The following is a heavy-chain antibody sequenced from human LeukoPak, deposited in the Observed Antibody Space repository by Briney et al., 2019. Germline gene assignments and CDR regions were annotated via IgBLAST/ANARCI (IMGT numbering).Heavy chain of an antibody. CDR1: RFTLRNYW. D-gene: IGHD6-6*01. Sequence: GRCLSLSRTASRFTLRNYWMHWVRQVPSKQLVWVSRGIGDGIVTSYAASVQGRFTISRDNAKRIRYLQISSLRSEDTAVYFCARYSSSSGGAAYYLDYWGHGTLVPVSS. V-gene: IGHV3-74*01. J-gene: IGHJ4*01. CDR3: ARYSSSSGGAAYYLDY. CDR2: GIGDGIVT.